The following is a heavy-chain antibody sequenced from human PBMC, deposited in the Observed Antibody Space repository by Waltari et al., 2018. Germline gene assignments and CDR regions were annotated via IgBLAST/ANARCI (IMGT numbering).Heavy chain of an antibody. CDR1: GFTFSSYE. CDR2: ISSSGSTI. D-gene: IGHD3-9*01. CDR3: ANSPGWDWLLSRPLDY. V-gene: IGHV3-48*03. J-gene: IGHJ4*02. Sequence: EVQLVESGGGLVQPGGSLRLSCAASGFTFSSYEMNWVRQAPGKGLEWVSYISSSGSTIYYADSVKGRFTISRDNAKNSLYLQMNSLRAEDTAVYYCANSPGWDWLLSRPLDYWGQGTLVTVSS.